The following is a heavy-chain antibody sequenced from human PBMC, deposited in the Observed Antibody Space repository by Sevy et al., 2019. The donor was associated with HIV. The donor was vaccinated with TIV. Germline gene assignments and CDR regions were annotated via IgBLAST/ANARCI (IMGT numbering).Heavy chain of an antibody. V-gene: IGHV1-69*13. Sequence: ASVKVSCKASGGTFSSYAISWVRQAPGQGLEWMGGIIPIFGTANHAQKFQGRVTITADESTSTAYMELSSLRSEDTAVDYCARVQGGFLEWLNDYYYYYGMDVWGQGTTVTVSS. CDR1: GGTFSSYA. D-gene: IGHD3-3*01. CDR3: ARVQGGFLEWLNDYYYYYGMDV. CDR2: IIPIFGTA. J-gene: IGHJ6*02.